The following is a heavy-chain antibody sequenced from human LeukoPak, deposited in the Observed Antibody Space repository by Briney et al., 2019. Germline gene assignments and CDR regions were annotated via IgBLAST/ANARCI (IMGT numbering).Heavy chain of an antibody. D-gene: IGHD2-15*01. V-gene: IGHV3-74*01. CDR2: INTDGSST. J-gene: IGHJ6*02. CDR3: TRYLLASYGMDV. Sequence: GGSLRLSCAASGFTFRTYWMHWVRQVPGKGLVWISRINTDGSSTSHADSVKGRFTISRDNAQNTLYLRMNSLKPEDTAVYDCTRYLLASYGMDVWGQGTTVTVSS. CDR1: GFTFRTYW.